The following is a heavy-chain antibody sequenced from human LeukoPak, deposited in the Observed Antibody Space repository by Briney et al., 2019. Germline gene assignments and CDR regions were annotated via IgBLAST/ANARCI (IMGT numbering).Heavy chain of an antibody. CDR1: GFTFSNYA. V-gene: IGHV3-23*01. CDR2: ISDSGRDT. D-gene: IGHD1-26*01. Sequence: PGGSLRLSCAASGFTFSNYAFRWVRQAPGKGLEWVSGISDSGRDTYYADSVKGRFTISRDNSQNTLYLQMNSLRAGDTGVYFCAEIVGNTIYFFDHWGQGTLVTVSS. J-gene: IGHJ4*02. CDR3: AEIVGNTIYFFDH.